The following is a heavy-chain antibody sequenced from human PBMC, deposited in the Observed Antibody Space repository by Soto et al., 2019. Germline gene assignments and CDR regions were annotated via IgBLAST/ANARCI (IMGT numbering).Heavy chain of an antibody. J-gene: IGHJ1*01. V-gene: IGHV4-59*01. CDR1: GGSISSYY. CDR3: ARDSSGWYRGQYFQH. D-gene: IGHD6-19*01. CDR2: IYYSGST. Sequence: QVQLQESGPGLVKPSETLSLTCTVSGGSISSYYWSWIRQPPGKGLEWIGYIYYSGSTNYTPSLKSRVTISVDTSKNQFSLRLSSVTAADTAVYYCARDSSGWYRGQYFQHWGQGTLFTVSS.